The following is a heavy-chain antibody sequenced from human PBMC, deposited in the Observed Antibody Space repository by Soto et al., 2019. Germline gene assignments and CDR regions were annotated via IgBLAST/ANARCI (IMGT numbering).Heavy chain of an antibody. D-gene: IGHD2-15*01. CDR2: VGPYNGNT. J-gene: IGHJ2*01. V-gene: IGHV1-18*04. Sequence: QVQLVQSGAEVKKPGASVRVSCKASGYTFTNYGISWVRQAPGQGLEWMGWVGPYNGNTDRAQNFQGRVTMTTDTSTNTAYMELGSLRSDDTALYYCARCYCSLGSCYTCWHFDLWGRGTLVTVSS. CDR1: GYTFTNYG. CDR3: ARCYCSLGSCYTCWHFDL.